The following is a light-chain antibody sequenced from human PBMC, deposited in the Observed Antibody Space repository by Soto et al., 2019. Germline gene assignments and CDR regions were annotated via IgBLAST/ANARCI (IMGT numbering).Light chain of an antibody. J-gene: IGLJ7*01. CDR3: AAWDDSLSGPV. Sequence: QSVVTQPPSASGTPGQRVTISCSGSSSNIGSNYVYWYQQLPGTAPKLLIYRNNHRPSGVPDRFSGSKSGTSASLAISGLRSEDEADYYCAAWDDSLSGPVFGGGTQLTVL. V-gene: IGLV1-47*01. CDR1: SSNIGSNY. CDR2: RNN.